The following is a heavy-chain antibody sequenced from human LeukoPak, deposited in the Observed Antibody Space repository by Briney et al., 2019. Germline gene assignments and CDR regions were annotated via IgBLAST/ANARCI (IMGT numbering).Heavy chain of an antibody. CDR2: INPNSGGT. CDR3: AREGYYDSSGYYYFDY. V-gene: IGHV1-2*02. CDR1: GYTFTGYY. Sequence: ASVKVSCKASGYTFTGYYMHWVRQAPGQGLEWMGWINPNSGGTNYAQKLQGRVTMTTDTSTSTAYMELRSLRSDDTAVYYCAREGYYDSSGYYYFDYWGQGTLVTVSS. J-gene: IGHJ4*02. D-gene: IGHD3-22*01.